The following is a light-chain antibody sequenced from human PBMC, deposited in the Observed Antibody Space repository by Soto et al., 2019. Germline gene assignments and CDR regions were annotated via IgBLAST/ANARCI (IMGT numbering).Light chain of an antibody. J-gene: IGKJ1*01. CDR2: DAS. CDR1: QSISSW. V-gene: IGKV1-5*01. Sequence: DIQMTQSPSTLSASVGDRVTITCRASQSISSWLAWYQQKPGKAPKLMIYDASSLESGVPSRFSGSGSGTEFTLTISSLQPDDFATYYCQQYNSYWTFGQWTKGE. CDR3: QQYNSYWT.